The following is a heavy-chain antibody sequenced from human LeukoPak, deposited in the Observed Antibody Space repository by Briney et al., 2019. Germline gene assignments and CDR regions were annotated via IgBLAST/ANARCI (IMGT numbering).Heavy chain of an antibody. Sequence: ASVKVSCKTSGDTFSNFVISWVRQAPGQGLEWMARIIPKFDLTKIAQKFEGRVTITADTSTRTVCLELSNVRSDDTAIYYCTRDQNVRGVAAGMEGWFDPWGQGTLVTVSS. CDR1: GDTFSNFV. J-gene: IGHJ5*02. CDR3: TRDQNVRGVAAGMEGWFDP. V-gene: IGHV1-69*04. D-gene: IGHD1-1*01. CDR2: IIPKFDLT.